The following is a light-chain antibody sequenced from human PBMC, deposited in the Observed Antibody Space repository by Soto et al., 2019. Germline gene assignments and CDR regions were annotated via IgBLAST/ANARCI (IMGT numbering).Light chain of an antibody. Sequence: QSVLTQPPSVSAAPGQKVTISCSGGRYNIESYYVSWYQQLPGTAPKLLIYDNDKRPSGIPDRFSGSKSGTSATLGITGLQTDDEADYYCGTWDSSLAVVLFGGGTKVTVL. CDR2: DND. V-gene: IGLV1-51*01. CDR1: RYNIESYY. CDR3: GTWDSSLAVVL. J-gene: IGLJ3*02.